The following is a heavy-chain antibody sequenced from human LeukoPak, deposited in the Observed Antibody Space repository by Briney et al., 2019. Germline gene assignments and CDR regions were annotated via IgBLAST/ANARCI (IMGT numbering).Heavy chain of an antibody. J-gene: IGHJ5*02. D-gene: IGHD2-2*01. V-gene: IGHV1-8*01. CDR1: GYTFTSYD. Sequence: GASVKVSCKASGYTFTSYDINWVRQATGQGLEWMGWMNPNSGNTGYAKKFQGRVTMTRNTSISTAYMELSSPRSEDTAVYYCARHRGSTILLRFDPWGQGTLVTVSS. CDR2: MNPNSGNT. CDR3: ARHRGSTILLRFDP.